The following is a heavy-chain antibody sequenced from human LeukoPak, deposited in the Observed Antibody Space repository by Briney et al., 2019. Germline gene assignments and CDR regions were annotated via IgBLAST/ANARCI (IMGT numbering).Heavy chain of an antibody. J-gene: IGHJ4*02. D-gene: IGHD1-26*01. CDR1: GFTFSSYS. CDR2: ISSSSSYI. V-gene: IGHV3-21*01. Sequence: GGSLRLSCAASGFTFSSYSMNWVRQAPGKGLEWVSSISSSSSYIYYADSVKGRFTISRDNAKNSLYQQMNSLRAEDTAVYYCARGATRFFDYWGQGTLVTVSS. CDR3: ARGATRFFDY.